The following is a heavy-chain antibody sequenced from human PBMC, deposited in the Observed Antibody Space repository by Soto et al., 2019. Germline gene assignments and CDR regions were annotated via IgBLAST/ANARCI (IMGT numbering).Heavy chain of an antibody. V-gene: IGHV1-18*01. D-gene: IGHD5-12*01. J-gene: IGHJ4*02. Sequence: QVQLVQSGAEVKKPGASVKVSCKASGYTFTSYGISWVRQAPGQGLEWMGWISAHNGNTKNAQKPQSRVTMTTDTSTSTAHMELRSLRSDDTAVYYCARDLGGFPDYWGQGTLVTVSS. CDR2: ISAHNGNT. CDR1: GYTFTSYG. CDR3: ARDLGGFPDY.